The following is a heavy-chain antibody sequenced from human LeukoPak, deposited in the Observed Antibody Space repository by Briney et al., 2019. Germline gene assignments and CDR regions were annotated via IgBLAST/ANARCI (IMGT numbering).Heavy chain of an antibody. V-gene: IGHV1-2*02. Sequence: ASVKVSCKATGYTFTGYYMHWVRQAPGQGLEWMGWINPNSGGTNYAQKFQGRVTMTRDTSISTAYMELSRLRSDDTAVYYCARDSFRRDGYPRLWGQGTLVTVSS. D-gene: IGHD5-24*01. CDR1: GYTFTGYY. CDR2: INPNSGGT. CDR3: ARDSFRRDGYPRL. J-gene: IGHJ4*02.